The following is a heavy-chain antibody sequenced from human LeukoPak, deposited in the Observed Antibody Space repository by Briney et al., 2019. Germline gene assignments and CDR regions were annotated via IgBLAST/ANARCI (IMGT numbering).Heavy chain of an antibody. Sequence: PSETLSLTCTVSGGSISSYYWSWIRQPPGKGLEWIGYIYYSGSTNYNTSLKSRVTISVDTSKNQFSLKLSSVTAADTAVYYCATGNTVTHPDWYFDYWGQGTLVTVSS. CDR3: ATGNTVTHPDWYFDY. V-gene: IGHV4-59*01. CDR2: IYYSGST. CDR1: GGSISSYY. D-gene: IGHD4-17*01. J-gene: IGHJ4*02.